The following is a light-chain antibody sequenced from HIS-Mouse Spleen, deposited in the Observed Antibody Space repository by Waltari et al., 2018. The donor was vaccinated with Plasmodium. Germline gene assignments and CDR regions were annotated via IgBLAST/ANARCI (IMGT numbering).Light chain of an antibody. CDR2: YAS. CDR3: QQFNSYPFT. V-gene: IGKV1-13*02. Sequence: AIQLTQSPSSLSASVGDRVTITCRASQGISSALAWYQQKPGKAPKLLIYYASSLESGVLSRFSGSGSGTDFTLTISSLQPEDFATYCCQQFNSYPFTFGGGTKVEIK. J-gene: IGKJ4*01. CDR1: QGISSA.